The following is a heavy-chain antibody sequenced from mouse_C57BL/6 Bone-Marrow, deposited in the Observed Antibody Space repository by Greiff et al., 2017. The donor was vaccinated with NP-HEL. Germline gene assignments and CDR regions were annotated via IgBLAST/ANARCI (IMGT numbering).Heavy chain of an antibody. D-gene: IGHD1-1*01. V-gene: IGHV1-61*01. CDR1: GYTFTSYW. CDR2: IYPSDSET. Sequence: QVQLQQPGAELVRPGSSVKLSCKASGYTFTSYWMDWVKQRPGQGLEWIGNIYPSDSETHYNQKFKDKATLTVDKSSSTAYMQLSSLTSEDSAVYYCAISTTVVSPSYWYFDVWGTGTTVTVSS. CDR3: AISTTVVSPSYWYFDV. J-gene: IGHJ1*03.